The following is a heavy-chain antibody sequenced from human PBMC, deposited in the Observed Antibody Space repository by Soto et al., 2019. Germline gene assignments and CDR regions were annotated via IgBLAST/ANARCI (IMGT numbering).Heavy chain of an antibody. CDR1: GFTFSDYG. V-gene: IGHV3-30*03. D-gene: IGHD1-1*01. Sequence: QVHLVESGGGVVQPGTSLTLSCAASGFTFSDYGMHWVRQAPGQGLEWVALTSYDGSNKYYADSVKGRFTISRDNSKNTLYLQMSSLRIEDTAVYYCAMKIDATTTGDHWGQGTLVTVSS. J-gene: IGHJ4*02. CDR3: AMKIDATTTGDH. CDR2: TSYDGSNK.